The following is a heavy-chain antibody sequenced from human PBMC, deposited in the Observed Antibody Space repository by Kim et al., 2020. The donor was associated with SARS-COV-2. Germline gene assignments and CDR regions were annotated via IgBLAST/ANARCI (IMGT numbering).Heavy chain of an antibody. Sequence: GGSLRLSCAASGFTFSSYWMSWVRQAPGKGLEWVANIKQDGSEKYYVDSVKGRFTISRDNAKNSLYLQMNSLRAEDTAVYYCAGIYGDDAFDIWGQGTMVTVSS. D-gene: IGHD4-17*01. V-gene: IGHV3-7*01. CDR3: AGIYGDDAFDI. J-gene: IGHJ3*02. CDR1: GFTFSSYW. CDR2: IKQDGSEK.